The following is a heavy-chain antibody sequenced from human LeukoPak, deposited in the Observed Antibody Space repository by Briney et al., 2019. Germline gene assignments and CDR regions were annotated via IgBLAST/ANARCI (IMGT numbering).Heavy chain of an antibody. CDR2: ISTSSSYI. D-gene: IGHD6-13*01. CDR3: ARDPGAAALVWFDY. J-gene: IGHJ4*02. CDR1: GFTFSSYN. V-gene: IGHV3-21*04. Sequence: PGGSLRLSCAASGFTFSSYNMKWVRQAPGKGLEWVSSISTSSSYIYYADSVKGRFTISRGNAKNSLYLQMNSLRAEDTALYYCARDPGAAALVWFDYWGQGTLITVSS.